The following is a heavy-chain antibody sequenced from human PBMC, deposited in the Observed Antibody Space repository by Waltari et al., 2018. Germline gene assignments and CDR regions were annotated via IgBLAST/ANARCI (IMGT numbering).Heavy chain of an antibody. Sequence: QVQLQESGPGLVKPSQTLSLTCTVSGGSISSGGYYWSWIRQHPGKGLECIGYIYYRGSTYYNPSLKSRVTISVDTSKNQFSLKLSSVTAADTAVYYCARSSSRRATDYWGQGTLVIVSS. CDR1: GGSISSGGYY. V-gene: IGHV4-31*03. CDR3: ARSSSRRATDY. CDR2: IYYRGST. J-gene: IGHJ4*02. D-gene: IGHD2-2*01.